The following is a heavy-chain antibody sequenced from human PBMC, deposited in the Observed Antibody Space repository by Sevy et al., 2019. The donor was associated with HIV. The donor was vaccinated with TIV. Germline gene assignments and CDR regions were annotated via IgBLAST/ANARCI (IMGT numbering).Heavy chain of an antibody. V-gene: IGHV1-2*02. Sequence: ASVKVSCKASGYTFTGYYMHWVRQAPRQGLEWMGWINPNSGGTNYAQKFQGRVTMTRDTSISTAYMELSRLRFDDTAVYYCARDSHYDFWSGYYTSYYYYGMDVWGQGTTVTVSS. J-gene: IGHJ6*02. CDR1: GYTFTGYY. CDR3: ARDSHYDFWSGYYTSYYYYGMDV. D-gene: IGHD3-3*01. CDR2: INPNSGGT.